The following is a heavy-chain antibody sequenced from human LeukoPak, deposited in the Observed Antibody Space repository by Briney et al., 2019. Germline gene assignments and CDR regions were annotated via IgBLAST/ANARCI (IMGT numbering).Heavy chain of an antibody. J-gene: IGHJ4*02. CDR2: VSFDGNNK. CDR3: AKEAAAAQNRGSFFDY. V-gene: IGHV3-30*18. CDR1: GFTFNAYG. Sequence: GRSLRLSCATSGFTFNAYGMHWVRPAPGKGLEGVAVVSFDGNNKYYADSVKGRFTISRDNYKTTLYLQMNSLRTEDTAVYYCAKEAAAAQNRGSFFDYWGQGTLVTVSS. D-gene: IGHD2/OR15-2a*01.